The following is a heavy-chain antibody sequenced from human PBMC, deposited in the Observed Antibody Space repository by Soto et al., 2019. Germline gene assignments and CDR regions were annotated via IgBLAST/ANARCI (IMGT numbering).Heavy chain of an antibody. V-gene: IGHV4-59*08. CDR2: IYYSGST. D-gene: IGHD6-19*01. CDR3: ARRILSIAVAGTYYYYMDV. J-gene: IGHJ6*03. CDR1: GGSISSYY. Sequence: SETLSLTCTVAGGSISSYYWSRIRQPPGKGLECIGYIYYSGSTNYNPSLKSRVTISVDTSKNQFSLKLSSVTAADTAVYYCARRILSIAVAGTYYYYMDVWGKGTTVTVSS.